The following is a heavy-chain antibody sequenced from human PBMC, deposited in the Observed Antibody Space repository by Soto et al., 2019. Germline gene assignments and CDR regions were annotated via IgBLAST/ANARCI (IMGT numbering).Heavy chain of an antibody. CDR3: ARAGLAAFDQ. V-gene: IGHV3-21*01. J-gene: IGHJ4*02. CDR2: ISSSSGHI. CDR1: GFTFSIYS. D-gene: IGHD6-13*01. Sequence: PGGSLRLSCEASGFTFSIYSMKWIRQPPGRGLEWISSISSSSGHIYFADSVKGRFTISRDNAKNSVYLQMDNVKVEDTDVYYCARAGLAAFDQWGQGTLVTVSS.